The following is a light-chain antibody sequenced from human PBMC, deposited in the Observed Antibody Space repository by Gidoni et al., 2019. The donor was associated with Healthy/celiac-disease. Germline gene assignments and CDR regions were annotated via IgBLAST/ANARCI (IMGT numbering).Light chain of an antibody. CDR2: KAS. V-gene: IGKV1-5*03. J-gene: IGKJ1*01. CDR3: QQYNSYSRT. Sequence: IHMTQSPSTLSASVGDRVTITCRASQSISSWLAWYQQKPGKDPKLLIYKASSLESGVPSRFSGSGSGTEFTLTISSLQPDDFATYYCQQYNSYSRTFGQGTKVEIK. CDR1: QSISSW.